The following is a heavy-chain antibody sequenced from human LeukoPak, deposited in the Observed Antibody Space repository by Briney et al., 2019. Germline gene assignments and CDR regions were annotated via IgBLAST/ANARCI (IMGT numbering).Heavy chain of an antibody. CDR2: ISGSGGST. V-gene: IGHV3-23*01. D-gene: IGHD6-13*01. Sequence: PGGSLRLSCAASGFTFSTYAMTWVRQAPGKGLEWVSAISGSGGSTYYADSVKSRFTISRDNSKNTLYLQMNSLRAEDTAVYYCAKLRVYSSSWYGYEDYFDYWGQGTLVTVSS. J-gene: IGHJ4*02. CDR1: GFTFSTYA. CDR3: AKLRVYSSSWYGYEDYFDY.